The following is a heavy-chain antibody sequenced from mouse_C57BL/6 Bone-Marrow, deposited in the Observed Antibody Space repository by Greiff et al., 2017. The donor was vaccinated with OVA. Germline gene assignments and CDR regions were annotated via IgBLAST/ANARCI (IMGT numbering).Heavy chain of an antibody. CDR2: IDPETGGT. Sequence: VKLMESGAELVRPGASVTLSCKASGYTFTDYEMHWVKQTPVHGLEWIGAIDPETGGTAYNQKFKGKAILTADKSSSTAYMELRSLTSEDSAVYYCTRTYYGGYYLDYWGQGTTLTVSS. V-gene: IGHV1-15*01. CDR3: TRTYYGGYYLDY. CDR1: GYTFTDYE. J-gene: IGHJ2*01. D-gene: IGHD2-10*01.